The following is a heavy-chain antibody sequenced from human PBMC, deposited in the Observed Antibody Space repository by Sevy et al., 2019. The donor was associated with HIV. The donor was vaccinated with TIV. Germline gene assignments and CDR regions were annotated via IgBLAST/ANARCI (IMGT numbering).Heavy chain of an antibody. CDR3: ARVIAAAGPNWFDP. CDR1: GGSISSSSYY. CDR2: IYYSGST. D-gene: IGHD6-13*01. J-gene: IGHJ5*02. Sequence: SETLSLTCTVSGGSISSSSYYWGWIRQPPGKGLEWIGSIYYSGSTYYNPSLKSRVTISVDTSKNQFSLKLSSMTAADTAVYYCARVIAAAGPNWFDPWGQGTLVTVSS. V-gene: IGHV4-39*01.